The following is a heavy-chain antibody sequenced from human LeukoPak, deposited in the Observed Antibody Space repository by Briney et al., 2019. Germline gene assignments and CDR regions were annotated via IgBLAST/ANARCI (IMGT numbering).Heavy chain of an antibody. J-gene: IGHJ4*02. V-gene: IGHV4-34*01. CDR1: GGSFSNYY. D-gene: IGHD3-22*01. Sequence: PSETLSLTCAVYGGSFSNYYWTWIRQPPGKGLEWIGEINHSGSARYNPSLKSRVTISVDTSKNQFSLKLSSVTAADTAVYYCARHPLISYYDSSGYYYFDYWGQGTLVTVSS. CDR2: INHSGSA. CDR3: ARHPLISYYDSSGYYYFDY.